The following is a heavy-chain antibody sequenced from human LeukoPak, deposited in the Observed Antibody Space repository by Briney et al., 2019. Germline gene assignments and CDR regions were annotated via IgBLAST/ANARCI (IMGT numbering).Heavy chain of an antibody. J-gene: IGHJ4*02. CDR3: ARDPGYGALDY. D-gene: IGHD4-17*01. CDR1: GFTFSSYA. Sequence: GGSLRLSCAASGFTFSSYAMNWVRQAPGKGLEWVSHIGGSGGNTYYADSVKGRFTISRDNSKNTLYLQMNSLRGEDTAVYYCARDPGYGALDYWGQGTLVTVSS. CDR2: IGGSGGNT. V-gene: IGHV3-23*01.